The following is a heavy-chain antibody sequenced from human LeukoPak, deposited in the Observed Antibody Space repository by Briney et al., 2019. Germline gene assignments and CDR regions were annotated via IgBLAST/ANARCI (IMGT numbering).Heavy chain of an antibody. V-gene: IGHV1-18*01. Sequence: ASVKVSCKASGYTFTRYAISWVRQAPGQGLEWMGWISGNNDNPNYGQKFQGRFTVTTDSSTSTAYMELRNLRFDDTAVYYCARDGTSTDDYWGQGTLVTVSS. CDR2: ISGNNDNP. CDR1: GYTFTRYA. J-gene: IGHJ4*02. CDR3: ARDGTSTDDY. D-gene: IGHD2-2*01.